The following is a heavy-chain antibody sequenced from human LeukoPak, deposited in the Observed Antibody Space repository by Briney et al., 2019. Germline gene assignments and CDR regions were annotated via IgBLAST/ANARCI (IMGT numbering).Heavy chain of an antibody. D-gene: IGHD1-26*01. CDR3: ARGIVGPTGDY. Sequence: GGSLRLSCVVSGFSFSNYWMHWVRQAPGKGLVWVSRINSDGSITSYAASVKGRFTISRDNAKSTLYLQMNSLRAEDTAVYYCARGIVGPTGDYWGQGTLVTVSS. CDR2: INSDGSIT. CDR1: GFSFSNYW. J-gene: IGHJ4*02. V-gene: IGHV3-74*01.